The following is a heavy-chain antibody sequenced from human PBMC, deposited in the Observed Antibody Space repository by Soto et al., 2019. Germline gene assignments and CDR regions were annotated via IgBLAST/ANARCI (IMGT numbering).Heavy chain of an antibody. CDR1: GFIFNSYS. CDR3: ASSASPDAY. Sequence: EVQLVESGGGLVQPGGSLRLSCVASGFIFNSYSMNWVRQAPGKGLEWISYINSGSTSVFYADSVKGRFTISRDNAENSLYLQMNSLRAEDTAVYYCASSASPDAYWGQGTLVTVSS. D-gene: IGHD1-26*01. J-gene: IGHJ4*02. V-gene: IGHV3-48*01. CDR2: INSGSTSV.